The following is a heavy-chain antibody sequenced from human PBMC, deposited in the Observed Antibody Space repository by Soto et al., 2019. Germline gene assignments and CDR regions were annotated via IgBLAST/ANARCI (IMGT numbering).Heavy chain of an antibody. J-gene: IGHJ4*02. V-gene: IGHV1-18*01. Sequence: QAQFLHSGAEVKKPGASVKVSCKASGYTFRNYAVNWVRQAPGQGLEGMGSINTYNGNTNYAQTLQDRVTLTADTSTSTAFMELRGLRSDDTAVYCCAKTPRGEMATEWGQGTLVTVSS. CDR2: INTYNGNT. CDR3: AKTPRGEMATE. CDR1: GYTFRNYA. D-gene: IGHD5-12*01.